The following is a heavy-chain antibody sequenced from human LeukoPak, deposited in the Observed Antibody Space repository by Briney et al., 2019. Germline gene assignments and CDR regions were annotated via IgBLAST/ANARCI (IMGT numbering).Heavy chain of an antibody. CDR2: ISGRGDST. Sequence: PGGYVRLSCAASGCTFSCYAMTWVRQGPGKGLECVSSISGRGDSTYYVDSVKGRFSISRDNSKNTVFLQMNTLRAEDTAVYYCAKRRDYDSTGYYFTPYYFDYWGQGTLVTVSS. V-gene: IGHV3-23*01. CDR3: AKRRDYDSTGYYFTPYYFDY. J-gene: IGHJ4*02. CDR1: GCTFSCYA. D-gene: IGHD3-22*01.